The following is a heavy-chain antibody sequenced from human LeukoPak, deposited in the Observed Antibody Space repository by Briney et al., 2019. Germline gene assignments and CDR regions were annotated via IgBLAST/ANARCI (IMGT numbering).Heavy chain of an antibody. CDR1: GFTFSSYG. CDR2: IRYDGSNK. Sequence: GGSLRLSCAASGFTFSSYGMHWVRQAPGKGLEWVAFIRYDGSNKYYADSVKGRFTISRDNSKNTLYLQMNSLRAEGTAVYYCVCAFSVFDYWGQGTLSPSPQ. D-gene: IGHD5/OR15-5a*01. J-gene: IGHJ4*02. CDR3: VCAFSVFDY. V-gene: IGHV3-30*02.